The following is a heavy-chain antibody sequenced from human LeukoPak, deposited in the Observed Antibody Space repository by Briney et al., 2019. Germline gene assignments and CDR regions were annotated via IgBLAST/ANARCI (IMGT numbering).Heavy chain of an antibody. Sequence: GGSLRPSCAASGFTFSGYSMHWVRQAPGKGLEWISYITTTSSTTYYTDSVEGRFTISRDNARNSLYLQMNSLRADDTAVYYCASGPTPGVAAAADYWGQGTLVTVSS. J-gene: IGHJ4*02. CDR2: ITTTSSTT. V-gene: IGHV3-48*01. D-gene: IGHD6-13*01. CDR3: ASGPTPGVAAAADY. CDR1: GFTFSGYS.